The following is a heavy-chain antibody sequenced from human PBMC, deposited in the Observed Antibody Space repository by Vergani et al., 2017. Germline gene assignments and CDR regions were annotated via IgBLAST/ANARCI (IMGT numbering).Heavy chain of an antibody. CDR1: GYTVTGYY. J-gene: IGHJ6*03. CDR3: ASVKEVPVRFLEWTMGYMDV. Sequence: QVQLVQSGAEVKKPGASVKVSCKASGYTVTGYYMHWVRQAPGQGLEWMGWINPISGGTNYAQKVQGRVTMTRDTSISTAYMELSSLRSDDTVVYYCASVKEVPVRFLEWTMGYMDVWGKXP. CDR2: INPISGGT. D-gene: IGHD3-3*01. V-gene: IGHV1-2*02.